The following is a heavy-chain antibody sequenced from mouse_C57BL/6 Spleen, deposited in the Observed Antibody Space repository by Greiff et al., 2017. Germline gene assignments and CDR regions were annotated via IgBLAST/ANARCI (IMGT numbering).Heavy chain of an antibody. V-gene: IGHV2-2*01. CDR1: GFSLTSYG. J-gene: IGHJ3*01. CDR3: ARNLGHGWFAY. Sequence: QVQLQQSGPGLVQPSQSLSITCTVSGFSLTSYGVHWVRQSPGKGLEWLGVIWSGGSTDYNAPFISRLSISKDNSKSQVFFKMNSLQADDTAIYYCARNLGHGWFAYWGQGTLVTVSA. CDR2: IWSGGST.